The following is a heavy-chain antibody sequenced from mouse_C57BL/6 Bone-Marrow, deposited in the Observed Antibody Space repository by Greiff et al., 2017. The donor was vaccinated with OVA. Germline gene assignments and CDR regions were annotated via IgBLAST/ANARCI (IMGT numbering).Heavy chain of an antibody. CDR1: GYTFTSYW. V-gene: IGHV1-64*01. J-gene: IGHJ1*03. CDR3: ARAYYDGSSLYWYFDV. Sequence: VKLQQPGAELVKPGASVKLSCKASGYTFTSYWMHWVKQRPGQGLEWIGMIHPNSGSTNYNEKFKSKATLTVDKSSSTAYMQLSSLTSEDSAVYYCARAYYDGSSLYWYFDVWGTGTTVTVSS. D-gene: IGHD1-1*01. CDR2: IHPNSGST.